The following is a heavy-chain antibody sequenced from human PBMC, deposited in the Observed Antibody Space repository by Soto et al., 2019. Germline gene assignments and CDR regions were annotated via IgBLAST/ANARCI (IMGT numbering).Heavy chain of an antibody. CDR2: ISRSSTYI. CDR1: GFIFSSYN. J-gene: IGHJ3*02. CDR3: ASVGQLTNYEAFDI. Sequence: EVQLVESGGGLVKPGGSLRLSCAASGFIFSSYNMDWVRQAPGKGLEWVSSISRSSTYIYYADSVKGRFTISRDNAKNSLYLQMNSLRAEDTAVYYCASVGQLTNYEAFDIWGQGTMVTVSS. V-gene: IGHV3-21*01. D-gene: IGHD6-6*01.